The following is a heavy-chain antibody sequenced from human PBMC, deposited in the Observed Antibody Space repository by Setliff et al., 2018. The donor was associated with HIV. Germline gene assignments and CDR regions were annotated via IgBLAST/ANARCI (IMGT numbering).Heavy chain of an antibody. J-gene: IGHJ4*02. CDR1: GYTFTDYY. CDR2: INPNSSDT. CDR3: ARRVPPIPSGDLDY. V-gene: IGHV1-2*02. Sequence: ASVKVSCKASGYTFTDYYIHWVRQAPGQGLEWMGWINPNSSDTNYAQKFQGRVTMTRDTSISTAYMDLSRLRSDDTAVYYRARRVPPIPSGDLDYWGQGTLVTVSS. D-gene: IGHD4-17*01.